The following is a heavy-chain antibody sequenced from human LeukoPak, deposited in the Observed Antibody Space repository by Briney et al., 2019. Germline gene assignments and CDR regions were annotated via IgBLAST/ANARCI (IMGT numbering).Heavy chain of an antibody. D-gene: IGHD3-22*01. CDR1: GYTFTSYA. CDR2: INPGNGNT. CDR3: ARDRGDYYDWSGFSYYFDY. V-gene: IGHV1-3*03. Sequence: ASVKVSCKASGYTFTSYAMHWVRQAPGQRLEWTGWINPGNGNTKYSQKFQGRVTITRDTSASTAYMELSSLRSEDMAVYYCARDRGDYYDWSGFSYYFDYWGQGALVTVSS. J-gene: IGHJ4*02.